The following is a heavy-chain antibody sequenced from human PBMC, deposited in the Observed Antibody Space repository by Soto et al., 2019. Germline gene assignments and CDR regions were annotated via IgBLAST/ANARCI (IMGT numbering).Heavy chain of an antibody. D-gene: IGHD4-17*01. CDR3: EMVEGDGEDYMDV. V-gene: IGHV4-59*01. J-gene: IGHJ6*03. CDR1: GGSISSYY. Sequence: SETLSLTCTVSGGSISSYYWSWIRQPPGKGLEWIGYIYYSGSTNYNPSLKSRVTISVDTSKNQFSLKLSSVTAADTAVYYCEMVEGDGEDYMDVWGKGTTLNVSS. CDR2: IYYSGST.